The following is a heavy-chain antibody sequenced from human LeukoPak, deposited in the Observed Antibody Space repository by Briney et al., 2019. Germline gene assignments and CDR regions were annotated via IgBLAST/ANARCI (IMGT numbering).Heavy chain of an antibody. CDR3: ASLDILIDWSDP. CDR2: IYRSGST. CDR1: GGSISSNTW. D-gene: IGHD3-9*01. Sequence: SETLSLTCTVSGGSISSNTWWSWVRQPPGKGLEWIGEIYRSGSTNYNPSLKTRVTMSVDKSKNQFSLKLTSVTATDPAVYYCASLDILIDWSDPWGQGTLVTVSS. V-gene: IGHV4-4*02. J-gene: IGHJ5*02.